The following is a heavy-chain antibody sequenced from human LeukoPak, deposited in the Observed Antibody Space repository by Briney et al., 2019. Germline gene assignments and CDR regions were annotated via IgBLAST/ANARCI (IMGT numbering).Heavy chain of an antibody. J-gene: IGHJ4*02. CDR2: NSAYNGNT. CDR3: ARDAAVANPSPFDF. CDR1: GYTFTSYG. Sequence: GASVKVSCKASGYTFTSYGISWVRQAPGQGLEWMGWNSAYNGNTNYAQKLQGRVTMTTDTSTSTAYMELRSLRSDDTAVYYCARDAAVANPSPFDFWGQGTLVTVSS. D-gene: IGHD6-19*01. V-gene: IGHV1-18*01.